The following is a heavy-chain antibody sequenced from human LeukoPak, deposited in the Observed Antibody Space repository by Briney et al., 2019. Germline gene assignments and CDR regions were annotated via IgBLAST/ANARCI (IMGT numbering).Heavy chain of an antibody. CDR1: GFIFSSYG. D-gene: IGHD6-19*01. CDR3: AKDALIAVAGFFDY. V-gene: IGHV3-30*18. Sequence: EGSLRLSCAASGFIFSSYGMHWVRQAPGKGLEWVAVISYDGSNKYYADSVKGRFTISRDNSKNTLYLQMNSLRAEDTAVYYCAKDALIAVAGFFDYWGQGTLVTVSS. CDR2: ISYDGSNK. J-gene: IGHJ4*02.